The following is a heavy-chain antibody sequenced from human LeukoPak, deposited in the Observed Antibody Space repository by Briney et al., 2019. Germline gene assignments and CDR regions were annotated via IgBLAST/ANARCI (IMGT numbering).Heavy chain of an antibody. Sequence: SETLSLTCTVSGGSISSYYRSWIRQPAGKGLEWIGRSYTSGSTNYNPSLKSRVTMSVDTSKNQFSLKLSSVTAADTAVYYCARLTGTRQGLYYYYYMDVWGKGTTVTVSS. V-gene: IGHV4-4*07. CDR2: SYTSGST. CDR3: ARLTGTRQGLYYYYYMDV. D-gene: IGHD1-7*01. J-gene: IGHJ6*03. CDR1: GGSISSYY.